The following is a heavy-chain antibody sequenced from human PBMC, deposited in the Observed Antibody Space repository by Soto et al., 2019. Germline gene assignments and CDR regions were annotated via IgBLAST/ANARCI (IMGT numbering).Heavy chain of an antibody. D-gene: IGHD6-6*01. J-gene: IGHJ2*01. CDR1: GFTFDDYA. CDR3: AKDKIAAPPYWYFDL. Sequence: GGSLRLSCAASGFTFDDYAMHWVRQAPGKGLEWVSGISWNSGSIGYADSVKGRFTISRDNAKNSLYLQMNSLRAEDTALYYCAKDKIAAPPYWYFDLWGRGTLVTVSS. V-gene: IGHV3-9*01. CDR2: ISWNSGSI.